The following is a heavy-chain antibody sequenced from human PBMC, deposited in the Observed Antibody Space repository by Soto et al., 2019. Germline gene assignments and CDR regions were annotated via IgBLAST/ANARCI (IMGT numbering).Heavy chain of an antibody. CDR3: VKAPIVVVPAASDDYYYGMDV. Sequence: GGSLRLSCSASGFTFSSYAMHWVRQAPGKGLEYVSAISSNGGSTYYADSVKGRFTISRDNSKNTLYLQMSSLRAEDTAVYYCVKAPIVVVPAASDDYYYGMDVWGQGTTVTVSS. CDR1: GFTFSSYA. J-gene: IGHJ6*02. V-gene: IGHV3-64D*08. CDR2: ISSNGGST. D-gene: IGHD2-2*01.